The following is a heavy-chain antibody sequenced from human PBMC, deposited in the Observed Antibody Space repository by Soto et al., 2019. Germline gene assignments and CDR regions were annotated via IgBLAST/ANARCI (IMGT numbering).Heavy chain of an antibody. J-gene: IGHJ3*02. CDR1: GYTFTSYG. CDR2: ISAYNGNT. V-gene: IGHV1-18*01. CDR3: VHSGGALDAFDI. Sequence: ASVKVSCKASGYTFTSYGISWVRQAPGQGLEWMGWISAYNGNTNYAQKLQGRVNMTTDTSTSTAYMELRSLRSDDTAVYYCVHSGGALDAFDIWGQGTMVTVSS. D-gene: IGHD2-21*01.